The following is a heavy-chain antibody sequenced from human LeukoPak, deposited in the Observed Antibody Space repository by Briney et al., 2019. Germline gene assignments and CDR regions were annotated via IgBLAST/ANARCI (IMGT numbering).Heavy chain of an antibody. CDR2: IYPGDSDT. J-gene: IGHJ4*02. D-gene: IGHD5-24*01. V-gene: IGHV5-51*01. Sequence: GESLKISCKGFGYSFTYYWIGWVRQMPGKGPEWMGIIYPGDSDTRYSPSFQGQVTISADKSIMTAYLQWSSLRVSDTAIYYCARCGEMATISSCYFDYWGQGTLVTVSS. CDR3: ARCGEMATISSCYFDY. CDR1: GYSFTYYW.